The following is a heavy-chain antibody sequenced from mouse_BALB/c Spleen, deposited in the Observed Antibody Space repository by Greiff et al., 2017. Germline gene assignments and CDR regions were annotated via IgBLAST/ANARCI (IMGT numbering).Heavy chain of an antibody. J-gene: IGHJ2*01. Sequence: EVQGVESGGGLVQPGGSRKLSCAASGFTFSDYGMAWVRQAPGKGPEWVAFISNLAYSIYYADTVTGRFTISRENAKNTLYLEMSSLRSEDTAMYYCARSSSRGYFDYWGQGTTLTVSS. CDR1: GFTFSDYG. CDR3: ARSSSRGYFDY. CDR2: ISNLAYSI. V-gene: IGHV5-15*02.